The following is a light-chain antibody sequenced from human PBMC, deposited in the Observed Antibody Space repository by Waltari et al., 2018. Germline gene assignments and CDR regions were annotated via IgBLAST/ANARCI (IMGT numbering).Light chain of an antibody. V-gene: IGLV4-69*01. CDR1: SGHNTYA. J-gene: IGLJ3*02. CDR2: VKSDGSH. CDR3: QTWATGIFWL. Sequence: QVVLTQPPSVSASLGASVKLTCPLASGHNTYAIAWPQQQAEKGPQFLMKVKSDGSHTRGDGIPDRFSGSSSGAERYLTISNLQPEDEADYYCQTWATGIFWLFGGGTKLTVL.